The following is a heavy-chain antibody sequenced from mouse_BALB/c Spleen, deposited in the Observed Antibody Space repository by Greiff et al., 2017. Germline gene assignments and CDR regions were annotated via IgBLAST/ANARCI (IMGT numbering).Heavy chain of an antibody. CDR3: ARLLFDY. Sequence: EVKLVESGGGLVKPGGSLKLSCAASGFAFSSYDMSWVRQTPEKRLEWVAYISSGGGSTYYPDTVKGRFTISRDNAKNTLYLQMSSLKSEDTAMYYCARLLFDYWGQGTTLTVSS. V-gene: IGHV5-12-1*01. CDR1: GFAFSSYD. J-gene: IGHJ2*01. CDR2: ISSGGGST.